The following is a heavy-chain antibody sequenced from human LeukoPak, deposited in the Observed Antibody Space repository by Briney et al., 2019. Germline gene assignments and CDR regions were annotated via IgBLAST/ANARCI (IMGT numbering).Heavy chain of an antibody. CDR2: ISSSGSTK. CDR3: ATMTVASAFDY. CDR1: GFTSEFTFSDYE. Sequence: PGGSLRLSCAVSGFTSEFTFSDYEMYWVRQAPGKGLEWVSYISSSGSTKYYADSVKGRFTISRDSAKNSLFLQMNSLRAEDTAVYYCATMTVASAFDYWGQGTLVTVSS. V-gene: IGHV3-48*03. J-gene: IGHJ4*02. D-gene: IGHD6-19*01.